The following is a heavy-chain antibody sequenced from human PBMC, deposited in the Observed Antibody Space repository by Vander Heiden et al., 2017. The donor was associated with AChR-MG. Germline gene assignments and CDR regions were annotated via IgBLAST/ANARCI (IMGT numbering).Heavy chain of an antibody. D-gene: IGHD3-10*01. V-gene: IGHV4-59*01. J-gene: IGHJ4*02. CDR1: GGSISSYY. CDR3: AREPSYLEVSY. CDR2: IYYSGST. Sequence: QVQLQESGPGLVKPSETLSLTCTVPGGSISSYYWSWIRQPPGKGLEWIGYIYYSGSTNYNPSLKSRVTISVDTSKNQFSLKLSSVTAADTAVYYCAREPSYLEVSYWGQGTLVTVSS.